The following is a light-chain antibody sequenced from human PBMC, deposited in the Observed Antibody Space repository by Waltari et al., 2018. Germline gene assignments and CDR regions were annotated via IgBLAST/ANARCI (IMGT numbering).Light chain of an antibody. V-gene: IGKV1-39*01. Sequence: DIQMTQSPSSLSASVGDRVTITCRASQSISIYLNWYQQKPGKAPNILIYAASSLQSGFPSRFSGSGSGTDFTRTISSLQPEDFATYYCQQSYSTPFTFGPGTKVDIK. CDR1: QSISIY. J-gene: IGKJ3*01. CDR3: QQSYSTPFT. CDR2: AAS.